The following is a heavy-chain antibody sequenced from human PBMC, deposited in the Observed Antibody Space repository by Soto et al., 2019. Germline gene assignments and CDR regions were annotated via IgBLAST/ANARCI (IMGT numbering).Heavy chain of an antibody. CDR2: IYWDDDE. CDR1: GFSLSTTAEG. V-gene: IGHV2-5*02. CDR3: AHGSCSSADCYPNPYLDY. D-gene: IGHD2-2*01. Sequence: KESGPTLVKPTQTLTLTCTFSGFSLSTTAEGVGWIRQPPGKALEWLALIYWDDDERYSPSLKSRLTITKDTSKNQVVLTMTNVDPVDTATYYCAHGSCSSADCYPNPYLDYWGQGILVTLSS. J-gene: IGHJ4*02.